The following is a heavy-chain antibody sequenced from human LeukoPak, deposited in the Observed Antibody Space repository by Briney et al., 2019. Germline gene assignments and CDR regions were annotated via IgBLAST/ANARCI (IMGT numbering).Heavy chain of an antibody. J-gene: IGHJ4*02. D-gene: IGHD3-10*01. CDR3: ARARITMVRGVMGY. CDR1: GYTFTAYY. V-gene: IGHV1-2*02. Sequence: ASVKVSCKASGYTFTAYYVHWVRQAPGQGLEWMGWINPNSGGTNYAQKFQGRVTMTRDTSISTAYMELSRLRSDDTAVYYCARARITMVRGVMGYWGQGTLVTVSS. CDR2: INPNSGGT.